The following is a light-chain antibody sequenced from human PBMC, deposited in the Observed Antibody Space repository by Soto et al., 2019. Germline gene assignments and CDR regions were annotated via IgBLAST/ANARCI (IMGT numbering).Light chain of an antibody. CDR2: DAS. Sequence: ERMMTQSPATLSVSPGERVTLSCTAGQSISTNLAWYLQIPGQAPRVLIYDASDRETAILAMFSGSGSGTEFTRTISSLEPEDFAVDYCQQRGNLPPTFGGGTKV. CDR1: QSISTN. V-gene: IGKV3-11*01. J-gene: IGKJ4*01. CDR3: QQRGNLPPT.